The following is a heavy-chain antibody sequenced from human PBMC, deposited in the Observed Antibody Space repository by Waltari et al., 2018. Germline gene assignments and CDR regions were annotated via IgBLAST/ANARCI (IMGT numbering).Heavy chain of an antibody. J-gene: IGHJ4*02. CDR1: GFSFDTHA. CDR2: ISSSSAGT. CDR3: ARGGFGTTYIFDH. D-gene: IGHD3-10*01. V-gene: IGHV3-23*01. Sequence: EVQLLESGGGLVPAGGSLRLSCAASGFSFDTHAMTWVRQAPGQGLKLVSTISSSSAGTYYADSVKGRFTISRDNSKSAFYLQMDGLTVEDTAVYFCARGGFGTTYIFDHWGQGVLVTVSS.